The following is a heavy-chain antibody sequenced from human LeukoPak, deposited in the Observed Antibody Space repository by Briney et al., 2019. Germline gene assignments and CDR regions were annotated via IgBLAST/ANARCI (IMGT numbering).Heavy chain of an antibody. Sequence: GGSLRLSCAASGFTFSSYSMNWVRQAPGKGLEWVSSTSSSSSYIYYADSVKGRFTISRDNAKNSLYLQMNSLRAEDTAVYYCARDLTPCSSTSCYGWFDPWGQGTLVTVSS. J-gene: IGHJ5*02. D-gene: IGHD2-2*01. CDR2: TSSSSSYI. CDR3: ARDLTPCSSTSCYGWFDP. V-gene: IGHV3-21*01. CDR1: GFTFSSYS.